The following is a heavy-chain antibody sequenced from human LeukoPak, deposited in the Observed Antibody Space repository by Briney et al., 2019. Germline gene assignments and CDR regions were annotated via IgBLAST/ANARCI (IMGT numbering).Heavy chain of an antibody. CDR2: IYHSGST. CDR1: GYSISSGYY. CDR3: ARHRFPAASVDY. J-gene: IGHJ4*02. V-gene: IGHV4-38-2*01. D-gene: IGHD6-25*01. Sequence: PSETLSLTCAVSGYSISSGYYWGWIRQPPGKGLEWIGSIYHSGSTYYNPSLKSRVTISVDTSKNQFSLKLSSVTAADTAVYYCARHRFPAASVDYWGQGTLVTVSS.